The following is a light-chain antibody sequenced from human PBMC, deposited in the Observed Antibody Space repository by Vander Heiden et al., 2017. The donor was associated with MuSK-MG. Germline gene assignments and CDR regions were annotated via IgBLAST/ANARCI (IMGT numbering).Light chain of an antibody. CDR1: QSISSY. J-gene: IGKJ2*01. CDR2: AAS. Sequence: DIQMTQSPSSLSASVGDRVTITCRASQSISSYLNWYQQKPGKAPKLLIYAASSLQSGVPSRFSGSGSGTDFTLTITRLQPEDFATYYCQQSDSIPYTFGQGTKLXIK. CDR3: QQSDSIPYT. V-gene: IGKV1-39*01.